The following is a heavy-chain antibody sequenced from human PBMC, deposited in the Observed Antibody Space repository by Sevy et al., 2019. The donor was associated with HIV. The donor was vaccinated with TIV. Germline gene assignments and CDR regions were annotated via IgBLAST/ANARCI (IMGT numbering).Heavy chain of an antibody. CDR1: GFTFSDHY. CDR2: IRSGGSPI. D-gene: IGHD3-10*01. J-gene: IGHJ3*02. V-gene: IGHV3-11*01. CDR3: ERDHYQKTIRGTFDI. Sequence: GGSLRLSCAASGFTFSDHYMTWIRQAPGKGLESVAYIRSGGSPIFYADSVKGRFIISRDNTKNALYLQMNILRADATAVYSYERDHYQKTIRGTFDIWGQGTMVTVSS.